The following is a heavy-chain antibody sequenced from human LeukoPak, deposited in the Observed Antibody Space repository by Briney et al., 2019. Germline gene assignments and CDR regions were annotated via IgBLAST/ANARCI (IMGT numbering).Heavy chain of an antibody. CDR3: ARGYSGYGKVPGYFDY. CDR1: GGSISSSSYY. J-gene: IGHJ4*02. CDR2: IYYSGST. D-gene: IGHD5-12*01. V-gene: IGHV4-39*07. Sequence: SETLSLTCTVSGGSISSSSYYWGWIRQPPGKGLEWIGSIYYSGSTYYNPSLKSRVTTSVDTSKNQFSLKLSSVTAADTAVYYCARGYSGYGKVPGYFDYWGQGTLVTVSS.